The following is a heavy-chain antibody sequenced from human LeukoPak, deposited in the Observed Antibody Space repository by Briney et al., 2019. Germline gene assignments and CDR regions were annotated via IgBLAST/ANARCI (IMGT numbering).Heavy chain of an antibody. V-gene: IGHV3-7*01. CDR2: INEDGSEK. CDR1: GGSFSGYY. CDR3: ARGGRGFDP. J-gene: IGHJ5*02. Sequence: ETLSLTCAVYGGSFSGYYWSWVRQGPGKGLEWVANINEDGSEKYYVDSVKGRFTISRDNAKNSLYLQMNSLRAEDTAVYYCARGGRGFDPWGQGTLVTVSS.